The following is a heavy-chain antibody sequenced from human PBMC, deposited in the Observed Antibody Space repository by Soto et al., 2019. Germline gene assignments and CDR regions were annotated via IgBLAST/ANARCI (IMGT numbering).Heavy chain of an antibody. CDR1: GFTFSSYS. Sequence: EVQLLESGGGLVQPGGSLRLSCAASGFTFSSYSMNWVRQAPGKGLEWVSYISSSSSTIYYADSVKGRFTISRDNAKNSLYLQMNRLSAEDTAVYYCARESTVTTTGGQGTLVTASS. CDR3: ARESTVTTT. J-gene: IGHJ4*02. D-gene: IGHD4-17*01. V-gene: IGHV3-48*01. CDR2: ISSSSSTI.